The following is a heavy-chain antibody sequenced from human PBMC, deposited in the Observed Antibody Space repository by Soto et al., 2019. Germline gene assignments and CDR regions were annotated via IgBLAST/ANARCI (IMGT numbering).Heavy chain of an antibody. Sequence: EVQLVETGGGLIQPGGSLRLSCAASGFTVSSNYMSWVRQAPGKGLEWASVIYSGGSTYYADSVKGRFTISRDNSKNTLYLQMNSLRAEDTAVYYCAGLGGSCYSYRCFDPWGQGTLVTVSS. CDR2: IYSGGST. CDR3: AGLGGSCYSYRCFDP. D-gene: IGHD2-15*01. V-gene: IGHV3-53*02. J-gene: IGHJ5*02. CDR1: GFTVSSNY.